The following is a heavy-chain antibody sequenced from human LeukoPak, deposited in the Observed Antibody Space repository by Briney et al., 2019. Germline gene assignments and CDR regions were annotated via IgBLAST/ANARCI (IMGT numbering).Heavy chain of an antibody. Sequence: GGSLRLSCAASGFTFSDYYMSWIRQAPGKGLEWVSYISSSGSTIYYADSVKGRFTISRDNAKNSLYLQMNSLRAEDTAVCYCARNPGVAAGTFYFDYWGQGTLVTVSS. CDR2: ISSSGSTI. CDR1: GFTFSDYY. J-gene: IGHJ4*02. D-gene: IGHD6-13*01. CDR3: ARNPGVAAGTFYFDY. V-gene: IGHV3-11*04.